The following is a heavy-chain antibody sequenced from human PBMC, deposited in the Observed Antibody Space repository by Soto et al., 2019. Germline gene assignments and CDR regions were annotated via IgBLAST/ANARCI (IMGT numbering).Heavy chain of an antibody. V-gene: IGHV4-59*11. D-gene: IGHD2-2*02. CDR1: GASISNHY. CDR3: ERESGFCGPRCYRNNWFDP. CDR2: MSNTGIP. J-gene: IGHJ5*02. Sequence: SETLSLTCSVSGASISNHYWSWMRQSPGKGLEWIGLMSNTGIPTYNPSLQGRVNISPDTSNNRISLRLSAVTAADTAVYYCERESGFCGPRCYRNNWFDPWGQGILVTVSS.